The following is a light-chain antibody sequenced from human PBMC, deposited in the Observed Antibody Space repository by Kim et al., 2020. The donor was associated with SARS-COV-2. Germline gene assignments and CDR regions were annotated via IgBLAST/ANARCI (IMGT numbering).Light chain of an antibody. CDR1: SYNSGAGYD. Sequence: QRVIISSTGRSYNSGAGYDVHWYQQLPETAPKLLIYGNSNRPSAVPDRFSGSKSGTSTSLSITGLQAEDEADDYCQSYDSSLSGSVFGGGTQLTVL. V-gene: IGLV1-40*01. J-gene: IGLJ2*01. CDR2: GNS. CDR3: QSYDSSLSGSV.